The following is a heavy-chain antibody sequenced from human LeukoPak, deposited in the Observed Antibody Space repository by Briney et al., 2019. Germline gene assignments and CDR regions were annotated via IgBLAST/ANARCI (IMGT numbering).Heavy chain of an antibody. CDR2: ISWNSGSI. J-gene: IGHJ1*01. CDR3: AKEYDSSGTTKGYFHH. V-gene: IGHV3-9*03. CDR1: GFTFDDYA. Sequence: PGGSLRLSCAASGFTFDDYAMHWVRQAPGKGLEWVSGISWNSGSIGYADSVKGRFTISRDNAKNSLFLQINSLRAEDMALYYCAKEYDSSGTTKGYFHHWGQGTLVTVSS. D-gene: IGHD3-22*01.